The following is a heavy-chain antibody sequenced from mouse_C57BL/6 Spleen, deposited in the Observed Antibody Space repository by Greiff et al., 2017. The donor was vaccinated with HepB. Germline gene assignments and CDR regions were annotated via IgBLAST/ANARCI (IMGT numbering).Heavy chain of an antibody. CDR2: ISDGGSYT. CDR1: GFTFSSYA. V-gene: IGHV5-4*01. J-gene: IGHJ2*01. Sequence: DVHLVESGGGLVKPGGSLKLSCAASGFTFSSYAMSWVRQTPEKRLEWVATISDGGSYTYYPDNVKGRFTISRDNAKNNLYLQMSHLKSEDTAMYYCARDRNGGGEVDDGGEGTTRTGAS. CDR3: ARDRNGGGEVDD. D-gene: IGHD1-2*01.